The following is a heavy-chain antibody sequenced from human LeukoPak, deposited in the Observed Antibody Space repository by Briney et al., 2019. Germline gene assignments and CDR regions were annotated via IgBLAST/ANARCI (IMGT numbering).Heavy chain of an antibody. CDR2: ISPYGGST. CDR3: ARGLVRGMISSLRRTPPHDY. D-gene: IGHD3-10*01. CDR1: GYSLTNYY. V-gene: IGHV1-46*01. Sequence: ASVKVSCTASGYSLTNYYMHWVRQAPGQGLEWVGLISPYGGSTNYAQTFQGRVDITRDTSTSSIYMELSSLRSEDTAIYYCARGLVRGMISSLRRTPPHDYWGQGTLVIVSS. J-gene: IGHJ4*02.